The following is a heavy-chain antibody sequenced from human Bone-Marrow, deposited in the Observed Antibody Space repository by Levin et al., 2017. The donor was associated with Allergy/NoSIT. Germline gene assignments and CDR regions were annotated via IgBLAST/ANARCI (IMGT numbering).Heavy chain of an antibody. D-gene: IGHD3-10*01. CDR1: GYSFINYY. Sequence: ASVKVSCKASGYSFINYYIHWVRQAPGQGLEWMGIINLSGGSTFYAQNFQGRVTMTGDTSTRTVYMELGSLRSDDTAVYYFARDDTFRVALFDLWGQGTVLTVSS. CDR3: ARDDTFRVALFDL. J-gene: IGHJ4*02. V-gene: IGHV1-46*01. CDR2: INLSGGST.